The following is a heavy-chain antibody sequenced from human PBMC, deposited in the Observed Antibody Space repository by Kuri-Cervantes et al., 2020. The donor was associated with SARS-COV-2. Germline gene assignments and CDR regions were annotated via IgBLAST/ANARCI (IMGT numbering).Heavy chain of an antibody. CDR1: GGTFSSYA. Sequence: GGSLRLSCKASGGTFSSYAISWVRQAPGQGLEWMGGIIPIFGTANYAQKFQGRVTITADESTSTAYMELSRLRSEDTAVYYCARAHISGVVHDYYYSGLDVWGLGTTVTVSS. CDR3: ARAHISGVVHDYYYSGLDV. J-gene: IGHJ6*02. V-gene: IGHV1-69*01. CDR2: IIPIFGTA. D-gene: IGHD3-3*01.